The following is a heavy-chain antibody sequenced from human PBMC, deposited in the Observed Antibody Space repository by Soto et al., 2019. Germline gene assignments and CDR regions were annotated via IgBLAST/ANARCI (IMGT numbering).Heavy chain of an antibody. Sequence: GGSLRLSCAASGFTFSSYGMHWVRQAPGKGLEWVAVIPYDGSNKYYADSVKGRFTISRDNSKNTLYLQMNSLRAEDTAVYYCAKVSGIAAVVGWFDPWGQGTLVTVSS. CDR1: GFTFSSYG. V-gene: IGHV3-30*18. CDR2: IPYDGSNK. D-gene: IGHD6-25*01. CDR3: AKVSGIAAVVGWFDP. J-gene: IGHJ5*02.